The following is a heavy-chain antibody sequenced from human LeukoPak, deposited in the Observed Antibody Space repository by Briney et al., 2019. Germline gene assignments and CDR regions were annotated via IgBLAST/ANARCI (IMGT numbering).Heavy chain of an antibody. Sequence: GGSLRLSCAASGFTYSHYGMHWVRPAPGKGLEWVAVIWSDGTEKYYGDAVKGRFTISRDNSRNTLYLQMNSLRGEDTAVYYCAKDAQRGFDYSNSLEYWGQGTLVTVPS. CDR2: IWSDGTEK. CDR3: AKDAQRGFDYSNSLEY. J-gene: IGHJ4*02. V-gene: IGHV3-33*06. CDR1: GFTYSHYG. D-gene: IGHD4-11*01.